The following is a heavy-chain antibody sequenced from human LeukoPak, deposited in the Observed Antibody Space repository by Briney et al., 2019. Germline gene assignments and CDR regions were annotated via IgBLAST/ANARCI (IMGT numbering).Heavy chain of an antibody. D-gene: IGHD3-22*01. CDR1: GYTFTSYY. CDR3: ARDQYYYDSSGYLFDY. V-gene: IGHV1-46*01. J-gene: IGHJ4*02. Sequence: ASVKVSCKASGYTFTSYYMHWVRQAPGQGLEWMGIINPSGGSTSYAQKFQGRVTMTRDMSTSTVYMELSSLRSEDTAVYYCARDQYYYDSSGYLFDYWGQGTLVTVSS. CDR2: INPSGGST.